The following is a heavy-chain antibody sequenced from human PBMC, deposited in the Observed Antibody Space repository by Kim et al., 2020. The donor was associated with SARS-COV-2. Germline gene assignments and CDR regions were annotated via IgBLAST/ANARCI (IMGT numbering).Heavy chain of an antibody. CDR2: IRSKANSYAT. D-gene: IGHD6-19*01. Sequence: GGSLRLSCAASGFTLSGSTVHWVRQSSGKGLEWVGRIRSKANSYATAYAASVKNRFAISRDDSKNTAYLQMNSLKTEDTAVYYCARVNPIAGGWYDAFD. CDR3: ARVNPIAGGWYDAFD. J-gene: IGHJ3*02. V-gene: IGHV3-73*01. CDR1: GFTLSGST.